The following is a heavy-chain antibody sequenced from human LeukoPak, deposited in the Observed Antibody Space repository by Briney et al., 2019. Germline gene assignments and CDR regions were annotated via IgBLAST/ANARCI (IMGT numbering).Heavy chain of an antibody. CDR1: GLTFSSCA. D-gene: IGHD6-13*01. CDR3: ARESAAGISVYFDY. V-gene: IGHV3-30*04. Sequence: GALRLSCAASGLTFSSCAMHWVRQAPGKGLEWVAVISYDGSNKYYADSVKGRFTISRDNSKNTLYLQMNSLRAEDTAVYYCARESAAGISVYFDYWGQGTLVTVSS. J-gene: IGHJ4*02. CDR2: ISYDGSNK.